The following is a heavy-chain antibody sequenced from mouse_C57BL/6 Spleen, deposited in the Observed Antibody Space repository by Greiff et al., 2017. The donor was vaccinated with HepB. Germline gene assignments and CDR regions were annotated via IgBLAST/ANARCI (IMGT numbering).Heavy chain of an antibody. CDR1: GYTFTSYG. D-gene: IGHD1-1*01. V-gene: IGHV1-81*01. CDR3: ARGITTVVAFDY. CDR2: IYPRSGNT. J-gene: IGHJ2*01. Sequence: QVQLKESGAELARPGASVKLSCKASGYTFTSYGISWVKQRTGQGLEWIGEIYPRSGNTYYNEKFKGKATLTADKSSSTAYMELRSLTSEDSAVYFCARGITTVVAFDYWGQGTTLTVSS.